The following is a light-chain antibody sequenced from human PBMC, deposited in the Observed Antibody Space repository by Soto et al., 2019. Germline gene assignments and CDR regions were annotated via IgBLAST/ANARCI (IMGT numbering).Light chain of an antibody. CDR1: SSNIGAGYD. V-gene: IGLV1-40*01. CDR2: GNS. J-gene: IGLJ2*01. CDR3: QSYDSSLSGFVV. Sequence: QSVLTQPPSVSGAPGQRVTISCTGSSSNIGAGYDVHWYQQLPGTAPKLLIYGNSNRPSGVPDRFSGSKSGTSASLAITELQAEDEADYYCQSYDSSLSGFVVFGGGTKVTV.